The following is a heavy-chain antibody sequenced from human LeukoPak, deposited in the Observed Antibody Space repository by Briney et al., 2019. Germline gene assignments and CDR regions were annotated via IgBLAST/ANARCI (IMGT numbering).Heavy chain of an antibody. V-gene: IGHV3-15*01. CDR1: GFPFNKAW. CDR2: IKNKVDGGTT. CDR3: ATDKWFGEFVPMAFDF. J-gene: IGHJ4*02. D-gene: IGHD3-10*01. Sequence: GGSLRLSCAASGFPFNKAWMSWVRQAPGKELEWIGLIKNKVDGGTTDYRPPVKGRFTISRDDSQNTLFLQMDSLKTEDTGVYYCATDKWFGEFVPMAFDFWGRGTMVTVSS.